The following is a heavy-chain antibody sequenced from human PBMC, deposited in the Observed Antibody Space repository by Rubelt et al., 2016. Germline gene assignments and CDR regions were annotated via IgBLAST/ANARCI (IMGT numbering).Heavy chain of an antibody. CDR3: ARHRSRVVDFDY. CDR1: GGSISSYY. V-gene: IGHV4-59*08. CDR2: IYYSGST. D-gene: IGHD2-15*01. Sequence: QVQLQESGPGLVKPSETLSLTCTVSGGSISSYYWSWIRQPPGKGLEWIGYIYYSGSTNYSSPVKRRVTRSGDTAKNKLSLMRSSVTAADTAVYYCARHRSRVVDFDYWGQGTLVTVSS. J-gene: IGHJ4*02.